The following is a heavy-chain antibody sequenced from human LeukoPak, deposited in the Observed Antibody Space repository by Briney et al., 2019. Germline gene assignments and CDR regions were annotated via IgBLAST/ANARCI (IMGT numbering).Heavy chain of an antibody. Sequence: ASVKVSCKASGYTFTSCAMHWVRQAPGQRLEWMGWINAGNGNTKYSQKFQGRVTITRDTSASTAYMELSSLRSEDTAVYYCARVRLGDSSTYYYPYFDYWGQGTLVTVSS. V-gene: IGHV1-3*01. J-gene: IGHJ4*02. CDR2: INAGNGNT. CDR1: GYTFTSCA. D-gene: IGHD3-22*01. CDR3: ARVRLGDSSTYYYPYFDY.